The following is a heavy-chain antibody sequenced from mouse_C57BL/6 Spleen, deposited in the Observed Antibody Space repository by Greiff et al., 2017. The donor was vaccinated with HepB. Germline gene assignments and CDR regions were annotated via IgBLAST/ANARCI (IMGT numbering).Heavy chain of an antibody. CDR3: ARYYGSSPYYAMDY. CDR1: GFSLTSYA. CDR2: IWTGGGT. Sequence: VQLQESGPGLVAPSQSLSITCTVSGFSLTSYAISWVRQPPGKGLEWLGVIWTGGGTNYNSALKSRLSISKDNSKSQVFLKMNSLQTDDTARYYCARYYGSSPYYAMDYWGQGTSVTVSS. V-gene: IGHV2-9-1*01. J-gene: IGHJ4*01. D-gene: IGHD1-1*01.